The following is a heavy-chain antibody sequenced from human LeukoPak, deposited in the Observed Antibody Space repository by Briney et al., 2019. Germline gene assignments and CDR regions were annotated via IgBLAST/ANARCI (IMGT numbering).Heavy chain of an antibody. D-gene: IGHD2-15*01. Sequence: SVKVSCKASGFTFTSSAMQWVRQARGQRLGWIGWIVVGRGNTDYAQKFQERVTITRDMSTSTVYMEVSGLRSEDTAVYYCATDQSGGYFNDAFDIWGQGTMVTVSS. CDR1: GFTFTSSA. CDR2: IVVGRGNT. J-gene: IGHJ3*02. CDR3: ATDQSGGYFNDAFDI. V-gene: IGHV1-58*02.